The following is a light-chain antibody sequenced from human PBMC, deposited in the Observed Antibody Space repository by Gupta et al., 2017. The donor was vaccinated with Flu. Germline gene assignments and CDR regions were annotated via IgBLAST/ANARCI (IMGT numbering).Light chain of an antibody. CDR3: QQYNIWPPWT. CDR2: GAS. CDR1: RSVSSN. V-gene: IGKV3-15*01. J-gene: IGKJ1*01. Sequence: AILSLSPGERAALSCRASRSVSSNLAWYQQKPCQAPRLLILGASTRAAGIPARFSGSGSETEFTLTISGLQSEDFAVYYCQQYNIWPPWTFGQWTKVEIK.